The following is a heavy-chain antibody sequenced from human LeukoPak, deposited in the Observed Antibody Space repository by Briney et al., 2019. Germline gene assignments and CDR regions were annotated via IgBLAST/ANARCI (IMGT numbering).Heavy chain of an antibody. Sequence: SETLPLPCAANGGSFRGYYGSGIRKPPGKGLEGIGEINQSGSTNYNPSLKSRVTISVDTSKNQFSLKLSSVTAADTAVYYCARAPLTYYYGSGSRSGFDYWGQGTLVTVSS. D-gene: IGHD3-10*01. J-gene: IGHJ4*02. CDR1: GGSFRGYY. CDR3: ARAPLTYYYGSGSRSGFDY. V-gene: IGHV4-34*01. CDR2: INQSGST.